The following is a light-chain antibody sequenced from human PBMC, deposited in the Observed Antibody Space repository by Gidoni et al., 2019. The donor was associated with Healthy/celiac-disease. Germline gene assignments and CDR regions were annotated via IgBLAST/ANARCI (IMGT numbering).Light chain of an antibody. CDR3: CSYAGSVV. CDR2: DVS. CDR1: SSDVGGYNY. V-gene: IGLV2-11*01. Sequence: QSALTQPRSVPGSPGQSVTISCTGTSSDVGGYNYVSWYQQHPGKAPKLMIYDVSKRPSGVPDRFSSSKSGNTASLTISGLQAEDEADYYCCSYAGSVVFGGGTKLTVL. J-gene: IGLJ2*01.